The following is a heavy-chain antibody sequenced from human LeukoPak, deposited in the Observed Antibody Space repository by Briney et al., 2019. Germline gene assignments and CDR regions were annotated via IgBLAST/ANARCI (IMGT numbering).Heavy chain of an antibody. CDR3: ARYNNWYNAFDI. CDR1: SGSISTSY. Sequence: SETLSLTFTGSSGSISTSYWTWLRQPPGKELEWIASVYTSGSTNYNPSLKSRVTISVDTSKKQFSLNLSSVTAADTAVYYCARYNNWYNAFDIWGQGTMVTVSS. J-gene: IGHJ3*02. V-gene: IGHV4-59*01. CDR2: VYTSGST. D-gene: IGHD1-1*01.